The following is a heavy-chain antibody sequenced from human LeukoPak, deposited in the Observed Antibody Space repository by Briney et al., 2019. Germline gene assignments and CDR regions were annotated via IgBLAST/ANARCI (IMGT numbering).Heavy chain of an antibody. CDR3: ARGRIDYYDSSGYSGYFDY. J-gene: IGHJ4*02. Sequence: PSETLSLTCAVCGYSISSGYYWGWFRQPPGEGLEWSGSIYHSGSTYYNPSLKSRVTISVDTSQNQFSLKLSSVTAADTAVYYCARGRIDYYDSSGYSGYFDYWGQGTLVTVSS. CDR1: GYSISSGYY. V-gene: IGHV4-38-2*01. CDR2: IYHSGST. D-gene: IGHD3-22*01.